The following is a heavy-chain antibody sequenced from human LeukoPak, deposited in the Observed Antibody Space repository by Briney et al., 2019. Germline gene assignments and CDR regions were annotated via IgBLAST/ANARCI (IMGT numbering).Heavy chain of an antibody. CDR2: IYTSGST. CDR1: GGSISRCY. Sequence: SETLSLTCTVSGGSISRCYWSWIRQPAGKGLEWIGRIYTSGSTNYNPSLKSRVTMSVDTSKNQFSLKLSSVTAADTAVYYCARDLAYCGGDCYSSYDAFDIWGQGTMVSVSS. CDR3: ARDLAYCGGDCYSSYDAFDI. V-gene: IGHV4-4*07. J-gene: IGHJ3*02. D-gene: IGHD2-21*02.